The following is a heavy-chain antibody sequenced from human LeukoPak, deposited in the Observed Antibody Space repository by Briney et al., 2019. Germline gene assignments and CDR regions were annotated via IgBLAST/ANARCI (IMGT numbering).Heavy chain of an antibody. CDR3: ARAPRYGSGSPTDY. V-gene: IGHV4-61*01. D-gene: IGHD3-10*01. CDR2: IYYSGST. CDR1: GGSVSSGSYY. Sequence: SETLSLTCTVSGGSVSSGSYYWSWIRQPPGKGLEWIGYIYYSGSTNYNPSIKSRVTISVDTSKNQFSLKLSSVTAADTAVYYCARAPRYGSGSPTDYWGQGTLVTVSS. J-gene: IGHJ4*02.